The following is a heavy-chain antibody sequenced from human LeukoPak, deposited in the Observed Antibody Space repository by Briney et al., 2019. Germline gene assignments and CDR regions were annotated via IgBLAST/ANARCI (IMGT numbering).Heavy chain of an antibody. D-gene: IGHD1-26*01. Sequence: PGGSLRLSCAASGFTFSSYAMSWVRQAPGKGLEWVSAISNSGDSTYYADSVKGRFTISRDISKNTLYLQVNSLSAEDTAVYYCAKSGRGSYYSDFDYWGQGTLVTVSS. CDR3: AKSGRGSYYSDFDY. V-gene: IGHV3-23*01. CDR2: ISNSGDST. CDR1: GFTFSSYA. J-gene: IGHJ4*02.